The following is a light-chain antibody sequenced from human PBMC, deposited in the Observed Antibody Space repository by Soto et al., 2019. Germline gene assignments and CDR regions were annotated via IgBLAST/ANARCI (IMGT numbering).Light chain of an antibody. Sequence: DLQMTQSPSTLSASVGDRVTITCRASQSIGSWLAWSQQKPGKAPKLLIYKASSLKSGVPSRFSGSGSGTEFTLTISSLQPDDFATYYCQQYNSYPHTFGQGTKLEIK. J-gene: IGKJ2*01. CDR1: QSIGSW. CDR3: QQYNSYPHT. CDR2: KAS. V-gene: IGKV1-5*03.